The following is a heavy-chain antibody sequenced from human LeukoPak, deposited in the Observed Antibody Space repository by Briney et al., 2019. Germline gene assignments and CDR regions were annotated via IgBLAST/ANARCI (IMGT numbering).Heavy chain of an antibody. V-gene: IGHV3-74*01. Sequence: GGSLRVSCAASGFTFSRHWIHWVRQAREKGLVWVSRINTDGSVTSYADSVKGRFTISRDNAKNTLYLQMNSLRAEDTAVYYCAREATFGSRWDHFDYWGQGTLVTVSS. CDR2: INTDGSVT. D-gene: IGHD6-13*01. J-gene: IGHJ4*02. CDR3: AREATFGSRWDHFDY. CDR1: GFTFSRHW.